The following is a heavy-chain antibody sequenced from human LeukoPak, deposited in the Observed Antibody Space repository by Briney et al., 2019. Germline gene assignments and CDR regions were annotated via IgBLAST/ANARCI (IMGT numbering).Heavy chain of an antibody. CDR2: IDPNSGGT. D-gene: IGHD6-19*01. CDR3: ARDRSVAGDY. CDR1: GYTFTDYY. Sequence: ASVKASCKASGYTFTDYYMHWVRQAPGQGLEWMGRIDPNSGGTSYAQKFQGRVTMTRDTSISTAYMELSRLTSDDTAIYYCARDRSVAGDYWGQGTLVIVSS. V-gene: IGHV1-2*06. J-gene: IGHJ4*02.